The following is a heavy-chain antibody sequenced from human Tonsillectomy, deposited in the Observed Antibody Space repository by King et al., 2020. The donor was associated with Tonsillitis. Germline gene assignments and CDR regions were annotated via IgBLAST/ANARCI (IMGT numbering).Heavy chain of an antibody. J-gene: IGHJ4*02. CDR1: GGTFSSYA. CDR3: AGLGYCSSTSCRDFDY. V-gene: IGHV1-69*01. D-gene: IGHD2-2*01. Sequence: VQLVESGAEVKKPGSSVKVSCKASGGTFSSYAISWVRQAPGQGLEWMGGIIPIFGTANYAQQFQGKVTITADEYTSTAYMELSSLRSEETAVYYCAGLGYCSSTSCRDFDYWGQGTLGTVSA. CDR2: IIPIFGTA.